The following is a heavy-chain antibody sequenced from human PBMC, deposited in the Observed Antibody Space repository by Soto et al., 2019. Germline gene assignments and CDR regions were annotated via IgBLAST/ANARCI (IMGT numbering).Heavy chain of an antibody. J-gene: IGHJ4*02. V-gene: IGHV2-26*01. CDR1: GFSLSNARMG. D-gene: IGHD3-16*02. CDR2: IFSNDEK. CDR3: ARIARDDYVWGSYRFFDY. Sequence: QDTLKESGPVLVKPTETLTLTCTVSGFSLSNARMGVSWIRQPPGKALEWLAHIFSNDEKSYSTSLKSRLTISKDTSKSQVVLTMTNMDPVDTATYYCARIARDDYVWGSYRFFDYWGQGTLVTVSS.